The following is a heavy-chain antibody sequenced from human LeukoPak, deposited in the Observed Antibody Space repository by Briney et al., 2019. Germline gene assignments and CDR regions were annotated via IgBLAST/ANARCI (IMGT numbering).Heavy chain of an antibody. J-gene: IGHJ6*02. CDR2: INPSGGST. Sequence: ASVKVSCKASGYTFTSYYMHWVRQAPGQGLEWMGIINPSGGSTSYAQKFQGRVTMTRDTSTSTVYMELSSLRSEDTAVYYCARDLATVVVPAAIWDYYYYYGMDVWGQGTTVTVSS. CDR3: ARDLATVVVPAAIWDYYYYYGMDV. D-gene: IGHD2-2*01. V-gene: IGHV1-46*01. CDR1: GYTFTSYY.